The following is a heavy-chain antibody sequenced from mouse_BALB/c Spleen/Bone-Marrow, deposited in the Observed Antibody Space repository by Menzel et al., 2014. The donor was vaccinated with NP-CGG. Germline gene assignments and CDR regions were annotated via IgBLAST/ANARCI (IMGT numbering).Heavy chain of an antibody. CDR3: ARVAIYYDYDRSYSY. CDR1: VFTFTDYY. Sequence: LVESGGGLVQTGGSLRLSCAPSVFTFTDYYMSWVRQPPGKALECLGFIRNKANGYTTDYSASVKGRFTISRDNSQISLYLQMNTLRAEDSATYYCARVAIYYDYDRSYSYWGQGNLVTVSA. J-gene: IGHJ3*01. V-gene: IGHV7-3*02. D-gene: IGHD2-4*01. CDR2: IRNKANGYTT.